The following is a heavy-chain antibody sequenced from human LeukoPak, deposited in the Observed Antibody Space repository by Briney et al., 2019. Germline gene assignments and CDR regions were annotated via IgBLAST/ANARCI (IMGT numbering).Heavy chain of an antibody. J-gene: IGHJ4*02. Sequence: TGGSLRLSCAASGFTFDDYAMHWVRQAPGKGLEWVSGISWNSGSIGYADSVKGRFTISRDNAKNSLYLQMNSLRAEDTAVYFCAGGSSLPGLSFWGQGTLLTVSS. CDR1: GFTFDDYA. CDR2: ISWNSGSI. D-gene: IGHD6-13*01. V-gene: IGHV3-9*01. CDR3: AGGSSLPGLSF.